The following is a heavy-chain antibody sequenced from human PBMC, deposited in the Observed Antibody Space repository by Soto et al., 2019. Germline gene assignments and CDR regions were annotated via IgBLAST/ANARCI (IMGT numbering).Heavy chain of an antibody. CDR1: GFTFSDYA. CDR3: ARMGPRAARPSY. J-gene: IGHJ4*02. V-gene: IGHV3-11*01. D-gene: IGHD6-6*01. Sequence: QVQLAASGGGLVEPGGYLRISCAASGFTFSDYAMRWIRQSPGKGLEWVSFVSSRGTTMYFADSVKGRFTISRDNAKNSRYLQMNSLRAEDTAVYYCARMGPRAARPSYWGQGTLVTVSS. CDR2: VSSRGTTM.